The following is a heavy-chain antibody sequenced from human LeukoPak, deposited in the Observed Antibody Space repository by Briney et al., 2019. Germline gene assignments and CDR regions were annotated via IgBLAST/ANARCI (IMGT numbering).Heavy chain of an antibody. V-gene: IGHV3-7*04. D-gene: IGHD3-3*01. CDR1: GFTFSNYW. CDR2: IKQDGSEK. CDR3: AGGSYDFWIGCYRGAPFHY. J-gene: IGHJ4*02. Sequence: GGSLRLSCAASGFTFSNYWMTWVRQAPGKGLEWVANIKQDGSEKYYVDSVKGRFTISRDNAKNSLYLQMNSLRAEDTAVYYCAGGSYDFWIGCYRGAPFHYWGQGTLVTVSS.